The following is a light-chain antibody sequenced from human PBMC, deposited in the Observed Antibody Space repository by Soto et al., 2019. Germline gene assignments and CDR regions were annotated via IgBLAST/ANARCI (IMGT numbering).Light chain of an antibody. V-gene: IGLV2-14*03. Sequence: QSALTQPASVSGSPGQSIAISCTGTSSDVGACDFVSWYQQHPDKAPKLLIYEVSNRPSGVSDRFSGSKSVNTATLTISGLQAEDEADYYCSSHTTSNTRVFGTGTKLTVL. CDR2: EVS. CDR1: SSDVGACDF. CDR3: SSHTTSNTRV. J-gene: IGLJ1*01.